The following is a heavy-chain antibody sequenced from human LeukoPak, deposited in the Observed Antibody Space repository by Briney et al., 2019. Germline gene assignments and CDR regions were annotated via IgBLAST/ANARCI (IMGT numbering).Heavy chain of an antibody. J-gene: IGHJ4*02. CDR2: IYSGGDT. CDR3: ARAILLTGSEYYFDS. V-gene: IGHV3-53*01. D-gene: IGHD3-9*01. CDR1: GFAVNDNY. Sequence: GGSLRLSCAASGFAVNDNYMGWVRQAPGKGLEWVSLIYSGGDTYYADSVKGRFTISRDTSKNTFYLQMNSLRPDDTATYYCARAILLTGSEYYFDSWGQGTLVTVSS.